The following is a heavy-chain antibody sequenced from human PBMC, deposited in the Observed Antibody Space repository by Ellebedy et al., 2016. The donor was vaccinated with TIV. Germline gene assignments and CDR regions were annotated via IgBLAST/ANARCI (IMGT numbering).Heavy chain of an antibody. D-gene: IGHD4-17*01. J-gene: IGHJ6*02. Sequence: GESLKISCAASGFTFSSYSMNWVRQAPGKGLDWVSYISSSSSTIYYADSVKGRFTISRDNAKNSLYLQINSRRAEDTAVYYCARDLSTTVTTSRYYYYYGMDVWGQGTTVTVSS. CDR2: ISSSSSTI. V-gene: IGHV3-48*01. CDR1: GFTFSSYS. CDR3: ARDLSTTVTTSRYYYYYGMDV.